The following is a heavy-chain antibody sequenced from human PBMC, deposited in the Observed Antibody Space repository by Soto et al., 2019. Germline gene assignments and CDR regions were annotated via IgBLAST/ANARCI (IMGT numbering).Heavy chain of an antibody. Sequence: GGSLRLSCAASGFTFSSHSINWVRQAPGKGLEWVSYISGSGATKYYADSVKGRFTISRDNARNSLYLQMSSLSDEDTAVYYCAREGANYDILTGYYLVSPFDYWGQGTLVTVSS. D-gene: IGHD3-9*01. CDR1: GFTFSSHS. CDR2: ISGSGATK. V-gene: IGHV3-48*02. CDR3: AREGANYDILTGYYLVSPFDY. J-gene: IGHJ4*02.